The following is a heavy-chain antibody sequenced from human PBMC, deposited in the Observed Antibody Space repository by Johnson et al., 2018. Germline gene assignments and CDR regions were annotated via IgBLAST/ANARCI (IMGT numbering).Heavy chain of an antibody. Sequence: EEQLVEAGGGLVQPGGSLVLSCAASGFTFSCYWMHWVRQAPGKGLVWVSRINRDGSSTSYADSVKGRFPISRDNDKNTLYLQMNSLRDEDTAVYYCARDSRLYSNYYYYYMDVWGKGTTVTVSS. CDR2: INRDGSST. J-gene: IGHJ6*03. CDR1: GFTFSCYW. V-gene: IGHV3-74*01. D-gene: IGHD4-11*01. CDR3: ARDSRLYSNYYYYYMDV.